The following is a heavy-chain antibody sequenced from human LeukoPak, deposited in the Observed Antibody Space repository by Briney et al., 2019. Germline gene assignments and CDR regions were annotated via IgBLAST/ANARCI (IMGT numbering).Heavy chain of an antibody. Sequence: PSESLSLTCTVSGGSMSSYYWSWVRQPPEKGLEWIGYIYDSGTTSYNPSLKSRATISVDTSRNQFSLKLTSVTAADTAVYYCARAPELFYFDYWGQGPLVPVSS. D-gene: IGHD3-10*01. CDR3: ARAPELFYFDY. V-gene: IGHV4-59*01. CDR2: IYDSGTT. CDR1: GGSMSSYY. J-gene: IGHJ4*02.